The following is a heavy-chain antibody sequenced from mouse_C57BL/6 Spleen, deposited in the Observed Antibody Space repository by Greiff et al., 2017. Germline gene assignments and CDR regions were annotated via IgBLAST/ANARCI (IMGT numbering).Heavy chain of an antibody. Sequence: QVQLQQPGAELVRPGSSVKLSCKASGYTFTSYWLDWVKQRPGQGLEWIGNIYPSDSETHYNQKFKDKATLTVDKSSSTAYMQLSSLTSEDSAVYYCARSYYSNYVGAYWGQGTLVTVSA. CDR1: GYTFTSYW. D-gene: IGHD2-5*01. CDR2: IYPSDSET. J-gene: IGHJ3*01. V-gene: IGHV1-61*01. CDR3: ARSYYSNYVGAY.